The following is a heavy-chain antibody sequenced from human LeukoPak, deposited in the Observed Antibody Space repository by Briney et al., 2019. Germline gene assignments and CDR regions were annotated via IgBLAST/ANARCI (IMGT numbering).Heavy chain of an antibody. J-gene: IGHJ4*02. V-gene: IGHV1-3*01. D-gene: IGHD4-17*01. CDR2: INAGNGNT. CDR1: GYTFTSYA. Sequence: ASVKVSCKASGYTFTSYAMHWVRQAPGQRLEWMGWINAGNGNTKYSQKFQGRVTITRDTSASTAYMELSSLRSEDTAVYYCARGSTVTKAPLYYFDYWGQGTLVTVSS. CDR3: ARGSTVTKAPLYYFDY.